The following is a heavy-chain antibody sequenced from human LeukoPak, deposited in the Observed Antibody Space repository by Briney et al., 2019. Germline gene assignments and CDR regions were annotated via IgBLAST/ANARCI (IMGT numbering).Heavy chain of an antibody. V-gene: IGHV3-23*01. CDR2: ISGSGYNT. J-gene: IGHJ6*02. D-gene: IGHD6-19*01. CDR3: AKDGYSSGWYTPDYYYYGMDV. CDR1: GFTFSDYA. Sequence: GGSLRLSCRASGFTFSDYALSWVRQAPGKGLEWVSTISGSGYNTDYTGSVKGRFTISRDNSKNTLYLQMNSLRAEDTAVYYCAKDGYSSGWYTPDYYYYGMDVWGQGTTVTVSS.